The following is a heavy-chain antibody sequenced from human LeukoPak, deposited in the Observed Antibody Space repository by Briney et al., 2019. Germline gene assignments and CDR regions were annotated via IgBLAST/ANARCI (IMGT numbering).Heavy chain of an antibody. CDR1: GGSSSVYY. V-gene: IGHV4-34*01. CDR2: INHSGST. J-gene: IGHJ4*02. CDR3: ARVEYQLLTWRHLGDY. Sequence: SETLSLTCAVYGGSSSVYYWSWIRQPPGKGLEWIGEINHSGSTNYHPSLKSRVTMSVETSKSKCSLKMTSVTDADTAVYYCARVEYQLLTWRHLGDYWGQGTLVTVSS. D-gene: IGHD2-2*01.